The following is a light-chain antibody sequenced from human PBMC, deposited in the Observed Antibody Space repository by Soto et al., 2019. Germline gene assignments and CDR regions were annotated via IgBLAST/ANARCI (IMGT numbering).Light chain of an antibody. J-gene: IGLJ1*01. CDR3: CSYTLSISYV. Sequence: QSALTQPASVSGSPGQSITISCTGTSSDVGGYNYVSWYQQHPGKAPKLMIYDVSNRPSGVSNRFSGSKSGNTASLTISGLQAEDEADYYCCSYTLSISYVFGTGTKLTVL. CDR2: DVS. V-gene: IGLV2-14*01. CDR1: SSDVGGYNY.